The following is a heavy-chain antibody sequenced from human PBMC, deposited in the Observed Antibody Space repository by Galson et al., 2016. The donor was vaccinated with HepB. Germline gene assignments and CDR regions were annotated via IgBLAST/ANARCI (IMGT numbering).Heavy chain of an antibody. CDR1: GFTFSSYA. CDR2: ISGSGSTT. V-gene: IGHV3-23*01. D-gene: IGHD6-13*01. CDR3: ARDDGRAAAGLGQGNDY. J-gene: IGHJ4*02. Sequence: SLRLSCAASGFTFSSYAMSWVRQAPGKGLEWVSGISGSGSTTYYADSVKGRFTISRDKSSNTLYLQMNSLRAEDTALYYCARDDGRAAAGLGQGNDYWGQGTLVTVSS.